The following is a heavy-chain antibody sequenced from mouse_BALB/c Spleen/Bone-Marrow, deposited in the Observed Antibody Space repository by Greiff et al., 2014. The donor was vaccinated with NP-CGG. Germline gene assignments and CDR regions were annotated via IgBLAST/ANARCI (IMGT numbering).Heavy chain of an antibody. Sequence: VQLQQSGPGLVAPSQSLSITCTVSGFSLTSYGVHRVRQPPGKGLEWLGVIWAGGSTNYNSALMSRLSISKNNSKSQVFLKMNSLQTDDTAMYYCARVYLWYFDVWGAGTKVTVSS. CDR1: GFSLTSYG. D-gene: IGHD2-3*01. J-gene: IGHJ1*01. V-gene: IGHV2-9*02. CDR2: IWAGGST. CDR3: ARVYLWYFDV.